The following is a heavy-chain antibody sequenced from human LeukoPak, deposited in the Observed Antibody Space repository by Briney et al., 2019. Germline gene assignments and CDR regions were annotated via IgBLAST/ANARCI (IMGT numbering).Heavy chain of an antibody. CDR3: AKNSGWLAHFDY. V-gene: IGHV3-23*01. D-gene: IGHD6-19*01. J-gene: IGHJ4*02. CDR1: GFTSSSYA. CDR2: ISGSGGST. Sequence: GGSLRLSCAASGFTSSSYAMSWVRQAPGKGLEWVSAISGSGGSTFYADSVKGRFTISRDNSKNTLYLQMNSLRAEDTAVYYCAKNSGWLAHFDYWGQGTLVTVSS.